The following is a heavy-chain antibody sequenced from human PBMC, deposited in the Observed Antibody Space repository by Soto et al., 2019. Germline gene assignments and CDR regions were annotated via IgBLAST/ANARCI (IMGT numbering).Heavy chain of an antibody. CDR2: ISFDGNRK. CDR3: AKGTLSPPDF. Sequence: GGSLRLSCAASGLSVSDYCMHWVRQDPGKGLEWVAVISFDGNRKYYADSVKGRFTISRDNSKNTLYLQMNSLRVEDTAVYYCAKGTLSPPDFWGQGTLVTVSS. V-gene: IGHV3-30*18. CDR1: GLSVSDYC. J-gene: IGHJ4*02.